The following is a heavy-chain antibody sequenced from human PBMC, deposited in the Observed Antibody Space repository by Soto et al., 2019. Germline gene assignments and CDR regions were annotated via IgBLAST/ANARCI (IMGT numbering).Heavy chain of an antibody. CDR2: IIPIFGTA. CDR3: ARGASSGKAYYYYYGMDV. V-gene: IGHV1-69*01. Sequence: QVQLVQSGAEVKKPGSSVKVSCKASGGTFSSYAISWVRQAPGQGLEWVGGIIPIFGTANYAQTFQGRVTITAEESTSTAYMELSSLRSEDTAVYYCARGASSGKAYYYYYGMDVWGQGSTVTVAS. D-gene: IGHD6-19*01. J-gene: IGHJ6*02. CDR1: GGTFSSYA.